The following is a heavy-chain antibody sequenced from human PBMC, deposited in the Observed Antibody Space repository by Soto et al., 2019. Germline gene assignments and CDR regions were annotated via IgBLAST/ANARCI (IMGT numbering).Heavy chain of an antibody. V-gene: IGHV3-23*01. J-gene: IGHJ4*02. CDR2: VRGSGGST. D-gene: IGHD3-16*01. CDR3: AKIVWGRDGSNDC. Sequence: EVQLLESGGGLVRPGGSLRLSCAASGFTFSSFAMSWVRQVPGTGLEWVSAVRGSGGSTFYADSVRGRFTISRDNSRNTLCLQMNSLRAEDTAIYFCAKIVWGRDGSNDCWGQGTLVTVSS. CDR1: GFTFSSFA.